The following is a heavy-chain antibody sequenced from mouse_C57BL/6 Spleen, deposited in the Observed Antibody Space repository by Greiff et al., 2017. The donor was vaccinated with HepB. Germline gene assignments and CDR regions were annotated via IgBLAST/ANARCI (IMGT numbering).Heavy chain of an antibody. Sequence: VQLQQSGAELVRPGTSVKVSCKASGYAFTNYLIEWVKQRPGQGLEWIGVINPGSGGTNYNEKFKGKATLTADKSSSTAYMQLSSLTSEYSAVYFCARGTGGDYWGQGTTLTVSS. D-gene: IGHD4-1*01. CDR3: ARGTGGDY. CDR2: INPGSGGT. V-gene: IGHV1-54*01. J-gene: IGHJ2*01. CDR1: GYAFTNYL.